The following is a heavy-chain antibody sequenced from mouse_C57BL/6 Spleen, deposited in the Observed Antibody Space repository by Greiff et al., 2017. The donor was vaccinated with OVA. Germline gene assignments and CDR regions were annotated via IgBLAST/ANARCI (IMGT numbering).Heavy chain of an antibody. CDR3: ARGNYDHYFDY. V-gene: IGHV1-54*01. CDR2: INPGSGGT. D-gene: IGHD2-4*01. CDR1: GYAFTNYL. Sequence: VQRVESGAELVRPGTSVKVSCKASGYAFTNYLIEWVKQRPGQGLEWIGVINPGSGGTNYNEKFKGKATLTADKSSSTAYMQLSSLTSEDSAVYFCARGNYDHYFDYWGQGTTLTVSS. J-gene: IGHJ2*01.